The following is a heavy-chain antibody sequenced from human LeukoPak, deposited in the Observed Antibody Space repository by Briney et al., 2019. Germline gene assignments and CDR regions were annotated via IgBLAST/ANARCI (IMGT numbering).Heavy chain of an antibody. CDR2: IYYSGST. V-gene: IGHV4-39*07. CDR1: GGSISSSSYY. CDR3: ARIGDGDCFDY. D-gene: IGHD3-10*01. J-gene: IGHJ4*02. Sequence: PSETLSLTCTVSGGSISSSSYYWGWIRQPPGKGLEWIGSIYYSGSTYYNPSLKSRVTISVDTSKNQFSLKLSSVTAADTAVYYCARIGDGDCFDYWGQGTLVTASS.